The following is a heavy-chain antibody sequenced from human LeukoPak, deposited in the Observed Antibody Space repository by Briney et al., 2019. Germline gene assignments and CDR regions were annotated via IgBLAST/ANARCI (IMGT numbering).Heavy chain of an antibody. V-gene: IGHV1-69*05. CDR1: GGTFSSYA. CDR2: IIPIFGTA. CDR3: ARGTTSTSTLDAYYYYYYMDV. D-gene: IGHD4-11*01. J-gene: IGHJ6*03. Sequence: SVKVSCKASGGTFSSYAISWVRQAPGQGLGWMGGIIPIFGTANYAQKFQGRVTITTDESTSTAYIELSSLRSEDTAVYYCARGTTSTSTLDAYYYYYYMDVWGKGTTVTVSS.